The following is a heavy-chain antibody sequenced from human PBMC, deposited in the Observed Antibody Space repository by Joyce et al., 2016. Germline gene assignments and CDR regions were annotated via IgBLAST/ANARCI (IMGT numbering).Heavy chain of an antibody. Sequence: VQLVQSGAEVKKPGSSVKVSCKVSGGNFYDYTITWVRQAPGQGLEWMGRNIPIVGVANYARKFRGRVALTADKSTATAYLELNSLRLDDTAMFFCTRGRIEYSKTFNAYDIWGQGTMVTVSS. J-gene: IGHJ3*02. CDR3: TRGRIEYSKTFNAYDI. V-gene: IGHV1-69*04. CDR2: NIPIVGVA. D-gene: IGHD2/OR15-2a*01. CDR1: GGNFYDYT.